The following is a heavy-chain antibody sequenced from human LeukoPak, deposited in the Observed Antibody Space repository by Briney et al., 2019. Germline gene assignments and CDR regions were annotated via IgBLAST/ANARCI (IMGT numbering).Heavy chain of an antibody. CDR1: GGTFSSYA. V-gene: IGHV1-69*13. J-gene: IGHJ5*02. CDR3: ARDCSSTSCYDL. D-gene: IGHD2-2*01. Sequence: SVKVSCKASGGTFSSYAISWVRQAPGQGLEWMGGIIPIFGTANYAQKFQGRVTITADESTSTAYMELSSLRSEDTAAYYCARDCSSTSCYDLWGQGTLVTVSS. CDR2: IIPIFGTA.